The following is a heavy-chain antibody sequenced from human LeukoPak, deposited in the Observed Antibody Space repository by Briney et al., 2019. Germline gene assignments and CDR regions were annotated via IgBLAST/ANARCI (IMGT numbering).Heavy chain of an antibody. J-gene: IGHJ6*02. CDR1: GFTFSSYA. D-gene: IGHD6-19*01. CDR2: ISGSGGST. Sequence: GGSLRLSCAASGFTFSSYAMSWVRQAPGKGLEWVSAISGSGGSTYYADSVKGRFTISRDNSKNTLYLQMNSLRAEDTAVYYCAKVGAVAGPRDYYYGMDVWGQGTTVTVSS. CDR3: AKVGAVAGPRDYYYGMDV. V-gene: IGHV3-23*01.